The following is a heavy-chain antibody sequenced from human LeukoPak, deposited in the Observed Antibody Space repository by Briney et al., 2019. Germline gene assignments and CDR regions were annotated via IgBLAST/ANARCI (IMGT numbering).Heavy chain of an antibody. D-gene: IGHD5/OR15-5a*01. CDR2: VNPSDGHT. Sequence: ASVKISSKASGYNFTNYFMNSVRHDPGQGLEWMGIVNPSDGHTTYAQSFQGRVTVTRDTSTSTVYMELSSLRSKNTAVYYCARQVMGVSFDYWGPGARSPSPQ. V-gene: IGHV1-46*01. CDR3: ARQVMGVSFDY. CDR1: GYNFTNYF. J-gene: IGHJ4*02.